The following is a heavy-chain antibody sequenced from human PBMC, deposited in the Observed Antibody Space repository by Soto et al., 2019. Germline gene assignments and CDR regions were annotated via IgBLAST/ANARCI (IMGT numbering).Heavy chain of an antibody. CDR2: ISYDGGNE. CDR1: GFTFSSYG. D-gene: IGHD1-26*01. Sequence: AGSLRISCAGSGFTFSSYGIHWVRQAPGKGLEWVALISYDGGNEKYTESVKDRFTISRDDSHNVAYLQMSSLRTEDTAMYYCAKDRYSGTYPTDFDYWGQGSLVTVSS. CDR3: AKDRYSGTYPTDFDY. V-gene: IGHV3-30*18. J-gene: IGHJ4*02.